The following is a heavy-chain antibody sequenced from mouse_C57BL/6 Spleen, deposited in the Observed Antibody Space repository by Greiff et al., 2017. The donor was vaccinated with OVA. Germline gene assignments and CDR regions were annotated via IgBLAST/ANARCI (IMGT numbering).Heavy chain of an antibody. CDR1: GYTFTSYW. V-gene: IGHV1-69*01. CDR3: ARSEYYGSSPHWYFDV. D-gene: IGHD1-1*01. Sequence: QVQLQQPGAELVMPGASVKLSCKASGYTFTSYWMHWAKQRPGQGLEWIGEIDPSDSYTNYNQKFKGKSTLTVDKSSSTAYMQLSSLTSEDSAVYYCARSEYYGSSPHWYFDVWGTGTTVTVSS. J-gene: IGHJ1*03. CDR2: IDPSDSYT.